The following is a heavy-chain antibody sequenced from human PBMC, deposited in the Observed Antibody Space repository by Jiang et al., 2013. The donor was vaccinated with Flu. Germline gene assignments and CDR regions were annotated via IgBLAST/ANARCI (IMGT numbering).Heavy chain of an antibody. CDR1: GGSISAYY. CDR2: VYYSGDT. D-gene: IGHD6-13*01. Sequence: GLVKRSETLSLSCTVSGGSISAYYWNWLRQPPGKGLEWIGYVYYSGDTNYSPSLKSRLTVSVDTSKNRFSMKLSSVTAADTAIYFCARARAPEVAAHYFDYWGQGMLVTVSS. CDR3: ARARAPEVAAHYFDY. J-gene: IGHJ4*02. V-gene: IGHV4-59*01.